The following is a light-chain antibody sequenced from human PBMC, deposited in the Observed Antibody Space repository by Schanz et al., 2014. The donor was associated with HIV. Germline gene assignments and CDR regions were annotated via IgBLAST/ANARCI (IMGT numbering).Light chain of an antibody. V-gene: IGLV1-40*01. CDR3: AAWDDSLSGPV. CDR2: GNN. CDR1: SSNIGAGYD. Sequence: QSVLTQPPSVSGAPGQRVTISCTGSSSNIGAGYDVSWYQQLPGTAPKLLIYGNNNRPSGVPDRFSGSKSGTSASLAITGLQADDEADYYCAAWDDSLSGPVFGGGTKLTVL. J-gene: IGLJ2*01.